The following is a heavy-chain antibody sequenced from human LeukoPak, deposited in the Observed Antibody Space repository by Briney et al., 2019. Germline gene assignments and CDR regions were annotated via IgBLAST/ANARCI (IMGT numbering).Heavy chain of an antibody. CDR2: ISWNSGSI. CDR3: AKRVRGGYDAFDI. Sequence: PGRSLRLSCAASGFTFDDYAMHWVRQAPGKGLEWVSGISWNSGSIGYADSVKGRFTISRDNAKNSLYLQMNSLRAEDTALYYCAKRVRGGYDAFDIWGQGTMATVSS. D-gene: IGHD3-10*01. V-gene: IGHV3-9*01. CDR1: GFTFDDYA. J-gene: IGHJ3*02.